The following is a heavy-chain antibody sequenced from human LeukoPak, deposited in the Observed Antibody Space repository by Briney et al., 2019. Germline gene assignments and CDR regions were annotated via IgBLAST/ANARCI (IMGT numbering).Heavy chain of an antibody. CDR1: GYTFTSCG. J-gene: IGHJ6*04. CDR2: ISAYNGNT. CDR3: ARDTYYYGSGSLGMDV. V-gene: IGHV1-18*04. D-gene: IGHD3-10*01. Sequence: GASVKVSCKASGYTFTSCGISWVRQAPGQGLEWMGWISAYNGNTNYAQKLQGRVTMTTDTSTSTAYMELRSLRSDDTAVYYCARDTYYYGSGSLGMDVWGKGTTVTVSS.